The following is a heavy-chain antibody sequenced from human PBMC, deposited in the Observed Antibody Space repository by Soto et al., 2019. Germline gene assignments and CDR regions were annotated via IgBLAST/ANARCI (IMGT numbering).Heavy chain of an antibody. CDR3: AKDNSPYSGYNSFDY. CDR2: ISGDGDGT. V-gene: IGHV3-23*01. D-gene: IGHD5-12*01. Sequence: EVQLLESGGNLVQPGGSLRVSCAASGFTFSDHAMSWVRQAPGKGLEWVSAISGDGDGTYYADSVKGRFIISRDNSKNTLYLQMTSLRAEDTAEYYCAKDNSPYSGYNSFDYWGEGTLVTVSS. J-gene: IGHJ4*02. CDR1: GFTFSDHA.